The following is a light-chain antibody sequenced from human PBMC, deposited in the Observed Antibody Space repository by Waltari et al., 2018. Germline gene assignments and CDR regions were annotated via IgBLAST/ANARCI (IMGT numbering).Light chain of an antibody. CDR3: QQYYSPPWT. CDR2: DAS. CDR1: QSVSNY. J-gene: IGKJ1*01. Sequence: EIVLTQSPATLSLSPGERATLPCRARQSVSNYIAWYQQKPGQPPRLLIYDASNRATGIPARFSGSGSETDFTLTISGLQAEDVAVYYCQQYYSPPWTFGQGTQVEIK. V-gene: IGKV3-11*01.